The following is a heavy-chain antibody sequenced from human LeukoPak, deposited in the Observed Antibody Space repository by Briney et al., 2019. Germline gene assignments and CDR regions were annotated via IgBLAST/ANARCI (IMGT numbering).Heavy chain of an antibody. V-gene: IGHV3-23*01. Sequence: GGSLRLSCAASGFIFSNYAMSWVRQAPGKGLEWVSAISGSGGSTYYADSVKGRFTISRDNSKNTLYLQMNSLRAEDTALYYCAKYRGRDGDFPFDCWGQGTLVTVSS. J-gene: IGHJ4*02. D-gene: IGHD4-17*01. CDR3: AKYRGRDGDFPFDC. CDR1: GFIFSNYA. CDR2: ISGSGGST.